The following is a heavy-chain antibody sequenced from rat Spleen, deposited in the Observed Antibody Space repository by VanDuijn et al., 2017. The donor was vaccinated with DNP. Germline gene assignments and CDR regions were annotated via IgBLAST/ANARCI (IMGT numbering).Heavy chain of an antibody. D-gene: IGHD1-2*01. J-gene: IGHJ4*01. CDR3: ARQDYSSYIGPMDA. CDR2: ISYDGGST. Sequence: EVQLVESGGGLVQPGRSLKLSCAASGFTFSDYYMAWVRQAPTKGLEWVAYISYDGGSTYYGDSVKGRFTISRDNAKSTLYLQMNSLRSEDMATYYCARQDYSSYIGPMDAWGQGTSVTVSS. CDR1: GFTFSDYY. V-gene: IGHV5-22*01.